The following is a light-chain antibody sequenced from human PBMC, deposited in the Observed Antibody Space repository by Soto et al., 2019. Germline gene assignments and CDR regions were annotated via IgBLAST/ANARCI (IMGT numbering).Light chain of an antibody. V-gene: IGLV1-44*01. J-gene: IGLJ1*01. CDR3: ATWDDSRKGV. Sequence: QSALTQPPSASGTPGQRIIISCSGSTSNIESHSVNWFQQVPGTAPRLLIITNNQRPSGVPDRFSGSKSGASASLAISGRQSEDEATYYCATWDDSRKGVFGTGTKVTVL. CDR2: TNN. CDR1: TSNIESHS.